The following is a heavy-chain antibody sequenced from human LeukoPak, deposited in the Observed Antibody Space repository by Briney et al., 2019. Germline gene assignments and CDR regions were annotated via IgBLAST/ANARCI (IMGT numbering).Heavy chain of an antibody. CDR2: ISGGGGST. V-gene: IGHV3-23*01. Sequence: PGGSLRLSCAASGFTFSSYAMSWVRQAPGKGLGWVSPISGGGGSTYYADSVKGRFTISRDNSKNTLYLQMNSLRAEDTAVYYCAKGPSTVTTSARVYYYYGMDVRGQGTTVTVSS. CDR3: AKGPSTVTTSARVYYYYGMDV. CDR1: GFTFSSYA. J-gene: IGHJ6*02. D-gene: IGHD4-17*01.